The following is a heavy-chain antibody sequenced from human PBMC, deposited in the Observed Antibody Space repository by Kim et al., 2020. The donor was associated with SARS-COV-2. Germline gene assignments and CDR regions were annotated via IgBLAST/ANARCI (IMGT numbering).Heavy chain of an antibody. D-gene: IGHD4-17*01. Sequence: THSLKSRFTKSVDTSKNQLSLKLSSVTAADTAVYYCARGSTTPLTWIDPWGQGTLVTVSS. V-gene: IGHV4-59*09. J-gene: IGHJ5*02. CDR3: ARGSTTPLTWIDP.